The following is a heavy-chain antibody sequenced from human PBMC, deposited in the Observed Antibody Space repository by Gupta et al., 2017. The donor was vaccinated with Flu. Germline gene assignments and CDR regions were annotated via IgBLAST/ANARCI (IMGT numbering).Heavy chain of an antibody. V-gene: IGHV3-23*01. Sequence: EVQLLESGGTLVQPGGSLRLSCAASGFPFRLYAMNWVRQAPGKGLEGGSAIRGSGSKTYYADAGKGRFSISRDNSKNTLYLQMNSLRAEDTAVYYCAKDLSGSYRAKFDSWGQGTLVTVS. CDR3: AKDLSGSYRAKFDS. CDR2: IRGSGSKT. CDR1: GFPFRLYA. J-gene: IGHJ4*02. D-gene: IGHD1-26*01.